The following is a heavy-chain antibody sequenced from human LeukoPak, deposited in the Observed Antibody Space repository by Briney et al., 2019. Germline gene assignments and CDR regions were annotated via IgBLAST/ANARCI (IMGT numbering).Heavy chain of an antibody. CDR2: ISSSGSTI. J-gene: IGHJ6*03. Sequence: VGSLRLSCAASGFTFSSYEMNWVRQAPGKGLEWVSYISSSGSTICYADSMKGRFTISRDNAKNSLYLQMNRLRAEDTAVYYCARGSVAGDYYYYYYMDVWGKGTTVTVSS. CDR1: GFTFSSYE. D-gene: IGHD6-19*01. CDR3: ARGSVAGDYYYYYYMDV. V-gene: IGHV3-48*03.